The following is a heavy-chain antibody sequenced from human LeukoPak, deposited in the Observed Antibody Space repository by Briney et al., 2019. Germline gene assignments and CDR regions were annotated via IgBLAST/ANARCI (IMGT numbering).Heavy chain of an antibody. V-gene: IGHV1-69*13. Sequence: ASVKVSCKASGYTFTSYGISWVRQAPGQGLEWMGGIIPIFGTANYAQKFQGRVTITADESTSTAYMELSSLRSEDTAVYYCARDSGFLEWSPPPWFDPWGQGTLVTVSS. CDR3: ARDSGFLEWSPPPWFDP. CDR2: IIPIFGTA. CDR1: GYTFTSYG. J-gene: IGHJ5*02. D-gene: IGHD3-3*01.